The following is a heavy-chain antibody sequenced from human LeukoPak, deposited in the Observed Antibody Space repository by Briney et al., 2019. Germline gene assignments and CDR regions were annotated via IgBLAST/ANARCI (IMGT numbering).Heavy chain of an antibody. CDR1: GFTFSSDA. Sequence: PGGSLRLSCAASGFTFSSDAMHWVRQAPGKGLEYVSAISSNGGTTHYGNSVKGRFTISRDNSKNTLYLQMGSLRAEDMAVYFCARSSGYGYYLDYWGQGTLVTVSS. CDR3: ARSSGYGYYLDY. V-gene: IGHV3-64*01. D-gene: IGHD3-22*01. J-gene: IGHJ4*02. CDR2: ISSNGGTT.